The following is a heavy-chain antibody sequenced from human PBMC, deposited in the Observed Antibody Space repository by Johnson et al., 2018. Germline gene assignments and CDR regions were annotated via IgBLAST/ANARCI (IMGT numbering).Heavy chain of an antibody. D-gene: IGHD3-22*01. V-gene: IGHV4-59*01. CDR3: ARDINYYDSSGYYSRPHDAFDI. Sequence: QVQLQESGPGLVKXSETLSLXCTVSGGSISSYYWSWIRQPPGKGLEWIGDLYYSGSTNYNPSLKSRVTISGDTSKNQFPLKLSSVTAAETAVYYCARDINYYDSSGYYSRPHDAFDIWGQGTMVTVSS. J-gene: IGHJ3*02. CDR1: GGSISSYY. CDR2: LYYSGST.